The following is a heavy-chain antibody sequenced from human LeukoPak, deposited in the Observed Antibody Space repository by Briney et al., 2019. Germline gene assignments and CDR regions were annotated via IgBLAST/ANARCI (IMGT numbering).Heavy chain of an antibody. CDR2: VRSKAYGGTT. CDR1: GFTFGDYA. V-gene: IGHV3-49*03. CDR3: TRGVVGATLVY. J-gene: IGHJ4*02. Sequence: GGSLRLSCTASGFTFGDYAMSWFRQAPGKGLEWVGFVRSKAYGGTTEYAASVKGRFTISRDDSKSIAYLQMNSLKTEDTAVYYCTRGVVGATLVYWGQGTLVTVSS. D-gene: IGHD1-26*01.